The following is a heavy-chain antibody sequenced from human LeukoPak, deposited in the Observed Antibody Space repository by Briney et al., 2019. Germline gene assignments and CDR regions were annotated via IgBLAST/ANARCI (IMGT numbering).Heavy chain of an antibody. V-gene: IGHV4-34*01. CDR1: GGSFSGYY. CDR2: INHSGST. CDR3: ARGRGSGWFYYYYYMDV. J-gene: IGHJ6*03. D-gene: IGHD6-19*01. Sequence: PSETLSLTSAVYGGSFSGYYWSWIRQPPGKGLEWIGEINHSGSTNYNPSLKSRVTMSVDTSKNQFSLKLSSVTAADTAVYYCARGRGSGWFYYYYYMDVWGKGTTVTISS.